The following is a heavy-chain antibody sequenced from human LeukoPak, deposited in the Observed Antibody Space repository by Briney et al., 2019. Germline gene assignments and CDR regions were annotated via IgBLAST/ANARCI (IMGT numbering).Heavy chain of an antibody. J-gene: IGHJ4*02. CDR1: GFKFNSYW. CDR2: IKQDGSEI. Sequence: GGSLRLSCAASGFKFNSYWMSWVRQAPGKGLECVANIKQDGSEIYFVDSVKGRFTISRDNAKSSLYMQMNSLRGEDTAVYYWARARYGSGGYFFDFWGQGTLVTVSS. CDR3: ARARYGSGGYFFDF. D-gene: IGHD3-10*01. V-gene: IGHV3-7*04.